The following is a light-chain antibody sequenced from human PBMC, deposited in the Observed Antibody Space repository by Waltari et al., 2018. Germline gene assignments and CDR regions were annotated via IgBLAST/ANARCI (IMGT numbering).Light chain of an antibody. Sequence: QSALTQPASVSGSPGQSITISCTGTSTDVGGSNFVPCHQQFPGKAPQLIIYDVSHRPSGVSNRFSGSKSGNTASLTISGLQAEDEADYYCSSYTSTTTLVVFGGGTKLTVL. CDR3: SSYTSTTTLVV. V-gene: IGLV2-14*01. CDR1: STDVGGSNF. CDR2: DVS. J-gene: IGLJ2*01.